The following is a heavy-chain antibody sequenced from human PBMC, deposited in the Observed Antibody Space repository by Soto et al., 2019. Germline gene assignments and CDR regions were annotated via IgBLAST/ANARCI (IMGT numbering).Heavy chain of an antibody. J-gene: IGHJ3*02. CDR3: ARDSCSGGSCYSGDAFDI. V-gene: IGHV3-48*01. D-gene: IGHD2-15*01. CDR2: ISSSSSTI. Sequence: GGSLRLSCAASGFTFSSYSMNWVRQAPGKGLEWVSYISSSSSTIYYADSVKGRFTISRDNAKNSLYLQMNSLRAEDTAVYYCARDSCSGGSCYSGDAFDIWGQGT. CDR1: GFTFSSYS.